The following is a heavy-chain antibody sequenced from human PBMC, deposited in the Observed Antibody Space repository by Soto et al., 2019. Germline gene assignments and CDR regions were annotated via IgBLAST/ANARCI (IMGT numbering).Heavy chain of an antibody. J-gene: IGHJ4*02. D-gene: IGHD3-10*01. Sequence: EVQLVESGGGLVKPGESLRLSCSASGFTFSAYTMIWVRQAPGKGLEWLASISSTSAYIYYTGSVRGRFIISRDNAKNSLYLQMNSLRDEDTALYYCARNQGDYHESGSSVCWGQGTLVTVSS. CDR1: GFTFSAYT. V-gene: IGHV3-21*01. CDR2: ISSTSAYI. CDR3: ARNQGDYHESGSSVC.